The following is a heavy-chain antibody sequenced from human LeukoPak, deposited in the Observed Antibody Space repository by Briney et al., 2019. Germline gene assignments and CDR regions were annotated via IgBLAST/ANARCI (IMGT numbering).Heavy chain of an antibody. CDR3: ARGIRTGYGY. CDR2: VDYSGST. Sequence: SETLSLTCSVSGGSVSSGIYYWSRIRQPPGKGLEWIGHVDYSGSTSYNPSLKRRVTVSLDTSKNQFSLKVMYLTAADTAVYYCARGIRTGYGYWGQGTLVTVSS. D-gene: IGHD1-1*01. V-gene: IGHV4-61*01. J-gene: IGHJ4*02. CDR1: GGSVSSGIYY.